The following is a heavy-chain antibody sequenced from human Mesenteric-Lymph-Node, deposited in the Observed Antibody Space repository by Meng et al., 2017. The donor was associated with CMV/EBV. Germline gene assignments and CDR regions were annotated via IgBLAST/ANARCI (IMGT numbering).Heavy chain of an antibody. CDR2: ISWNSDSI. V-gene: IGHV3-9*01. D-gene: IGHD6-13*01. CDR3: AKDITGGGIAAAGYDY. Sequence: GGSLRLSCAASGFTFDDYAMHWVRQAPGKGLEWVSGISWNSDSIGYADSVKGRFTTSRDNAKNSLYLQMDSLRPEDTALYYCAKDITGGGIAAAGYDYWGQGMLVTVSS. CDR1: GFTFDDYA. J-gene: IGHJ4*02.